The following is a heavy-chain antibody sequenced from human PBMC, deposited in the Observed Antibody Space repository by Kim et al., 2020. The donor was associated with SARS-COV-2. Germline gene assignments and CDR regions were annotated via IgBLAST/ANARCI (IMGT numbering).Heavy chain of an antibody. J-gene: IGHJ4*02. CDR3: AKEWRADRSSLDY. V-gene: IGHV3-23*01. D-gene: IGHD6-6*01. Sequence: ADSVKGRFTISRDNSKNTLSLEMHSLGAEDTALYYCAKEWRADRSSLDYWGQGTLVTVSS.